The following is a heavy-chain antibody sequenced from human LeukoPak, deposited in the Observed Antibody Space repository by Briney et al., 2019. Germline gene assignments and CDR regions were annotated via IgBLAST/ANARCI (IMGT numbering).Heavy chain of an antibody. D-gene: IGHD3-10*01. V-gene: IGHV3-74*01. CDR3: ARHRYGSGSRRFDP. Sequence: GGSRRLPCAPSGFTFSGYWMYGVRQPPGKGLEWVSRIKTDGSGTIYADSVKGRFTISRDNAKNTLYLQMNSLRAEDTAVYYCARHRYGSGSRRFDPWGQGTLVTVSS. CDR1: GFTFSGYW. CDR2: IKTDGSGT. J-gene: IGHJ5*02.